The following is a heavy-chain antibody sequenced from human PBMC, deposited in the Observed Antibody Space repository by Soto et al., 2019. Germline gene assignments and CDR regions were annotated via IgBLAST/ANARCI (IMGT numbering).Heavy chain of an antibody. CDR1: GFTFSDYY. D-gene: IGHD2-8*01. V-gene: IGHV3-11*01. J-gene: IGHJ4*02. CDR3: ITNGPDGRAY. Sequence: GGSLRLSCAASGFTFSDYYMTWIRQAPGKGLEWVSYISSSGSPIYYADSVKGRFTISRDNAKNSLYLQMNSLKIEETTVYYRITNGPDGRAYWGQEPQVTVPS. CDR2: ISSSGSPI.